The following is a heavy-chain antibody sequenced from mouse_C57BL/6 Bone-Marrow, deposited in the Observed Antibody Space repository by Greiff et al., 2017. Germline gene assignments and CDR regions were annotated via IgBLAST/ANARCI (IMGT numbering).Heavy chain of an antibody. CDR3: ARDFTTPAY. D-gene: IGHD1-1*01. CDR1: GFTFSSYA. J-gene: IGHJ3*01. Sequence: EVQRVESGGGLVKPGGSLKLSCAASGFTFSSYAMSWVRQTPEKRLEWVATISDGGSYTYYPDNVKGRFTISRDNAKNNLYLQMSHLKSEDTAMYYCARDFTTPAYWGQGTLVTVSA. CDR2: ISDGGSYT. V-gene: IGHV5-4*01.